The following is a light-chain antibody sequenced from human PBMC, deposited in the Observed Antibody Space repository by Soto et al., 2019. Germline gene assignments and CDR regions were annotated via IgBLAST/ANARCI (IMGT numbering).Light chain of an antibody. Sequence: EIVLTQSPGTLSLSPGERATLSCRASQSVGSAYVGWYQQKPGQAPRLLIFGASRGATGIPDRFSGSGSGTNFTLTINXVEPEDSAVYYCQHYGRSPSFGRGTKVDTK. CDR1: QSVGSAY. CDR2: GAS. J-gene: IGKJ1*01. V-gene: IGKV3-20*01. CDR3: QHYGRSPS.